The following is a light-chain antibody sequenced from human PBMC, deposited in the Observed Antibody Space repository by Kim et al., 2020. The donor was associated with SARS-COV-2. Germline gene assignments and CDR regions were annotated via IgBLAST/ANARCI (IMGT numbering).Light chain of an antibody. CDR3: QHYNVWPLT. Sequence: EMVMTQSPATLSVSPGERATLSCRASQSLSSDLAWYQQRPGQAPRLLIYDASTRATGIPARFSGSGSGTDFSLTISSLQSEDFGIYYCQHYNVWPLTFGGGTKVEIK. J-gene: IGKJ4*01. V-gene: IGKV3-15*01. CDR1: QSLSSD. CDR2: DAS.